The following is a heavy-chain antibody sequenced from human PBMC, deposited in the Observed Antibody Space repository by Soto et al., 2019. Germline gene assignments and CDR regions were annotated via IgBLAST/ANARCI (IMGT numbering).Heavy chain of an antibody. CDR2: ISSSSRYI. D-gene: IGHD6-19*01. CDR3: ARDLGIAVAGYFDY. J-gene: IGHJ4*02. CDR1: GFTFSSYS. V-gene: IGHV3-21*01. Sequence: GGSLRLSCAASGFTFSSYSMNWVRQAPGEGLEWVSSISSSSRYIYYADSVKGRLTISRDNAKNSLYLQMNSLRAEDTAVYYCARDLGIAVAGYFDYWGQGTLVTVSS.